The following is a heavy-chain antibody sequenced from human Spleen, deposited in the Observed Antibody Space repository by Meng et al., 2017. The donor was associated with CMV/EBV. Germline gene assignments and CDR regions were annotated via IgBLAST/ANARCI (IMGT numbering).Heavy chain of an antibody. V-gene: IGHV4-34*01. Sequence: SETLSLTCAVYGGSFSGYYWSWIRQPPGKGLEWIGEINHSGSTNYNPSLKSRVTISVDTSKNQFSLKLSSVTAADTAVYYCARGRGGLLWFGELLPHGMDVWGQGTTVTSP. J-gene: IGHJ6*02. D-gene: IGHD3-10*01. CDR3: ARGRGGLLWFGELLPHGMDV. CDR1: GGSFSGYY. CDR2: INHSGST.